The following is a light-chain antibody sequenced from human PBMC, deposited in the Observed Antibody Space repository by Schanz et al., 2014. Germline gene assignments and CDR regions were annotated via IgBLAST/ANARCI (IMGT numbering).Light chain of an antibody. V-gene: IGLV2-8*01. Sequence: QSALTQPPSASGSPGQSVTISCTGTSSDVGAYNYVSWYQQHPGKAPKLIISDVTRRPSGVPDRFSGSKSDNTASLTVSGLQVEDEADYYCSSNGGVNIYVFGTGTKVTVL. J-gene: IGLJ1*01. CDR3: SSNGGVNIYV. CDR1: SSDVGAYNY. CDR2: DVT.